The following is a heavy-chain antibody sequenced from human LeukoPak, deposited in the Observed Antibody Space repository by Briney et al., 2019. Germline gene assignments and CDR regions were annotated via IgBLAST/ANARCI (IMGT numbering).Heavy chain of an antibody. CDR2: INPNSGGT. D-gene: IGHD3-3*01. J-gene: IGHJ4*02. V-gene: IGHV1-2*02. Sequence: EASVKVSCKASGYTFTGYYMHWLRQAPGQGLEWMGWINPNSGGTNYAQKFQGRVTMTRDTSISTAYMELSRLRSDDTAVYYCAKNDFWSGYAVDYWGQGTLVTVSS. CDR1: GYTFTGYY. CDR3: AKNDFWSGYAVDY.